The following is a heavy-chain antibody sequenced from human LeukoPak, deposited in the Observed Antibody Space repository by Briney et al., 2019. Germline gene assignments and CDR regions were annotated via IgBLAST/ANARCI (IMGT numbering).Heavy chain of an antibody. J-gene: IGHJ6*03. V-gene: IGHV1-46*01. CDR2: INPSVGST. CDR3: ARGGIVVVVAATDVHNYYMDV. CDR1: GYTFTSYY. Sequence: ASVKVSCKASGYTFTSYYMHWVRQAPGQGLEWMGIINPSVGSTSYAQKFQGRVTMTRDMSTSTVYMELSSLRSEDTAVYYCARGGIVVVVAATDVHNYYMDVWGKGTTVTVSS. D-gene: IGHD2-15*01.